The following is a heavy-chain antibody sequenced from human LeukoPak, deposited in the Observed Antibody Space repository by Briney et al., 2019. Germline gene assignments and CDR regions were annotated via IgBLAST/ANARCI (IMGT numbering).Heavy chain of an antibody. V-gene: IGHV3-11*03. Sequence: PGGSLRLSCAASGFTFSDYYMSWIRQAPGKGLEWVSSISSSSSYIYYADSVKGRFTISRDNAKNSLYLQMNSLRAEDTAVYYCARSYDSSGYYSFDYWGQGTLVTVSS. D-gene: IGHD3-22*01. CDR2: ISSSSSYI. CDR1: GFTFSDYY. CDR3: ARSYDSSGYYSFDY. J-gene: IGHJ4*02.